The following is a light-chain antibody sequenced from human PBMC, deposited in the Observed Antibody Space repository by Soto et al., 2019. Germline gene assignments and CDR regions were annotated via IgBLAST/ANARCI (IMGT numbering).Light chain of an antibody. CDR3: QQYSNWPPQYT. CDR2: GAS. CDR1: QSVGSN. Sequence: EIVMTQSPATLSVSPGERATLSCRASQSVGSNLAWYQQKSGQAPRLLIYGASTRATGIPARFSGSGSGTEFTLTISSLQSEDFAFYYCQQYSNWPPQYTFGQGTKLDIK. V-gene: IGKV3-15*01. J-gene: IGKJ2*01.